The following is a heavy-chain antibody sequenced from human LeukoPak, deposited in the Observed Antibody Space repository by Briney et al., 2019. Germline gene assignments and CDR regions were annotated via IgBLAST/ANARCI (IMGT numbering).Heavy chain of an antibody. D-gene: IGHD3-16*02. CDR3: ARGVINRYDYVWGSHRPLFDY. V-gene: IGHV4-39*07. CDR1: GGSTSSSSYY. CDR2: LNHSGST. Sequence: SETLSLTCTVSGGSTSSSSYYWSWIRQPPGKGLEWIGELNHSGSTNYNPSLKSRVTISVDTSKNQFSLKLSSVTAADTAVYYCARGVINRYDYVWGSHRPLFDYWGQGTLVTVSS. J-gene: IGHJ4*02.